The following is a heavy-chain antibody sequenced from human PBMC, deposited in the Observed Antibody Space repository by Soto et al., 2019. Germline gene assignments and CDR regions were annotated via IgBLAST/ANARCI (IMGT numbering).Heavy chain of an antibody. D-gene: IGHD2-2*01. CDR2: ISHDGRSK. CDR1: GFTFSTFG. V-gene: IGHV3-30*18. J-gene: IGHJ3*02. Sequence: PGGSLRLSCADSGFTFSTFGVHWVRQVPGKGLEWVAVISHDGRSKFYGDSVKGRFTVSRDNSKNMLSLEMNSLRPEDTAVYYCAKDRGYCDTSSCYLGHSFDIWGQGTVVTISS. CDR3: AKDRGYCDTSSCYLGHSFDI.